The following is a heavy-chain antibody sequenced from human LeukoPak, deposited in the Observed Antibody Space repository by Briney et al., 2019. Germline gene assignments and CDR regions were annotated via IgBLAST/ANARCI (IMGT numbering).Heavy chain of an antibody. D-gene: IGHD2-2*01. CDR2: IYYSGST. Sequence: SETLSLTCTVSGGSISGYYWSWIRQPPGKGLEWIGYIYYSGSTNYNPSLKSRVTISVDTSKNQFSLKLSSVTAADTAVYYCARDPGYCSSTSCYGALSWFDPWGQGTLVTVSS. J-gene: IGHJ5*02. CDR1: GGSISGYY. V-gene: IGHV4-59*01. CDR3: ARDPGYCSSTSCYGALSWFDP.